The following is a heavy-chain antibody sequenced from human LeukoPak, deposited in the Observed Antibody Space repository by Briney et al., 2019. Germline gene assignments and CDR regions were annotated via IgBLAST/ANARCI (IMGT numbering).Heavy chain of an antibody. CDR2: IYYSGST. CDR3: ARGDYDYVWGSYRQDY. Sequence: SETLSLTCAVYGGSFSGYYWSWIRQPPGKGLEWIGYIYYSGSTNYNPSLKSRVTISVDTSKNQFSLKLSSVTAADTAVYYCARGDYDYVWGSYRQDYWGQGTLVTVSS. D-gene: IGHD3-16*02. V-gene: IGHV4-59*01. J-gene: IGHJ4*02. CDR1: GGSFSGYY.